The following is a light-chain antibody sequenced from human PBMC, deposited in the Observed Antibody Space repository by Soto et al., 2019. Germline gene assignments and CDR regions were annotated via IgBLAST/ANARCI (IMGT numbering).Light chain of an antibody. J-gene: IGKJ5*01. Sequence: DIMLTQSPATLSFSPLEIATLSFSASQSVSSYLAWYQQKPGQAPRLLIYDASNRATGIPARFSGSGSGTDFTLTISSLEPEDFAVYYCQQRSNWPRINFGQGTRLEIK. V-gene: IGKV3-11*01. CDR3: QQRSNWPRIN. CDR2: DAS. CDR1: QSVSSY.